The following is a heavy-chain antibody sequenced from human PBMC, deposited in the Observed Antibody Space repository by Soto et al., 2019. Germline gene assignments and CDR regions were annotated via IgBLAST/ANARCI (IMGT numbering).Heavy chain of an antibody. D-gene: IGHD2-15*01. J-gene: IGHJ4*02. Sequence: QVQLVESGGGVVQPGRSLRLSCAASGFTFSSYGMHWVRQAPGKGLEWVAVIWYDGSNKYYADSVEGRFTISRHNSKNTLYLQMKRLRAEGTAVYYCARSGDIGYWSGGSCVIGDYFDYWGQGTLVTVSS. CDR2: IWYDGSNK. V-gene: IGHV3-33*01. CDR1: GFTFSSYG. CDR3: ARSGDIGYWSGGSCVIGDYFDY.